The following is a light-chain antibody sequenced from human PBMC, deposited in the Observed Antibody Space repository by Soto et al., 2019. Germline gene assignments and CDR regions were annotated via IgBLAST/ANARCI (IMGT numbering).Light chain of an antibody. J-gene: IGLJ1*01. CDR3: CSYAVSNTYL. Sequence: QSVLTQPASVSASPGQSITISCTGTDSDVGSHNLVSWYQLHPGKAPKLTIYEVTKRPSGVTNRFSGSKSGNTASLTIAGLQAEDEADYYCCSYAVSNTYLFGNGTKVTVL. V-gene: IGLV2-23*02. CDR2: EVT. CDR1: DSDVGSHNL.